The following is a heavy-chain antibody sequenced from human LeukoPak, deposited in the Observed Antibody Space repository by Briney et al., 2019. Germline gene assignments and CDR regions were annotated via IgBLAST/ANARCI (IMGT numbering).Heavy chain of an antibody. D-gene: IGHD3-22*01. V-gene: IGHV4-59*08. J-gene: IGHJ3*02. CDR2: IYYSGST. CDR3: ARAVTYYYDSSGDYHDAFDI. Sequence: PSETPSLTCTVSSGSISSYFWSWIRQPPGKGLEWIGYIYYSGSTNYNPSLKSRVTISVDTSKNQFSLKLSSVTAADTAVYYCARAVTYYYDSSGDYHDAFDIWGQGTMVTVSS. CDR1: SGSISSYF.